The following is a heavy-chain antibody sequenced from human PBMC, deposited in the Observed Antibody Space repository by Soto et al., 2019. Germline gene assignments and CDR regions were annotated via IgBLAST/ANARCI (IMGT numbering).Heavy chain of an antibody. CDR3: AKDLYDSSGPFDY. CDR1: GFTFSSYV. Sequence: GGSLRLSCAASGFTFSSYVMHWVRQSPGKGLEWVAVISYDGSNKYYADSVKGRFTISRDNSKNTLYLQMNSLRAGDTAVYYCAKDLYDSSGPFDYWGQGTLVTVSS. D-gene: IGHD3-22*01. J-gene: IGHJ4*02. CDR2: ISYDGSNK. V-gene: IGHV3-30*18.